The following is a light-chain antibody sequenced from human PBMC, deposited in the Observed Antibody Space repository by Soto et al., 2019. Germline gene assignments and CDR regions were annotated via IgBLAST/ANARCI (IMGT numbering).Light chain of an antibody. J-gene: IGLJ1*01. V-gene: IGLV2-14*01. CDR3: SSYTSSSTLLYV. CDR1: SDVLDTYDY. CDR2: EVS. Sequence: QSALTQPASVSGSPGQSISISCTGTSDVLDTYDYISWYQQHPGKVPKLMIYEVSNRPSGVSNRFSGSKSGNTASLTISGLQAEDEADYYCSSYTSSSTLLYVFGTGTKLTVL.